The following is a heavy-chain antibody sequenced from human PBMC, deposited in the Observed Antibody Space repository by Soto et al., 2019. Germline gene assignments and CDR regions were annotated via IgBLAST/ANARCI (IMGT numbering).Heavy chain of an antibody. CDR1: GFTFSDYY. J-gene: IGHJ4*02. CDR2: ISSSGSSI. V-gene: IGHV3-11*01. Sequence: GSLRLSCAASGFTFSDYYMSWIRQAPGKGLEWVSYISSSGSSIYYADSVKGRFTISRDNSKNTLYLQMNSLRAEDTAVYFCAKQNYDILTGYSYYFEYWGQGTLVTVSS. CDR3: AKQNYDILTGYSYYFEY. D-gene: IGHD3-9*01.